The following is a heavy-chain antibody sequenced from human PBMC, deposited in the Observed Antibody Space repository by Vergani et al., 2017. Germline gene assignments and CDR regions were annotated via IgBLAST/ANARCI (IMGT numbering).Heavy chain of an antibody. CDR1: GFTFSSYS. V-gene: IGHV3-48*04. J-gene: IGHJ1*01. Sequence: EVQLVESGGGLVQPGGSLRLSCAASGFTFSSYSMNWVRQAPGKGLEWVSYISSSSSTIYYADSVKGRFTISRDNAKNSLYLQMNSLRAEDTAVYYCARDEEEDYAAENVQHWGQGTLVTVSS. CDR2: ISSSSSTI. CDR3: ARDEEEDYAAENVQH. D-gene: IGHD4-17*01.